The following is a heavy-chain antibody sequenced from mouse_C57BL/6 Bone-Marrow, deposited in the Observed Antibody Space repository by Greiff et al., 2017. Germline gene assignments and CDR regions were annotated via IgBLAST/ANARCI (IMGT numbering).Heavy chain of an antibody. V-gene: IGHV1-55*01. J-gene: IGHJ4*01. Sequence: VQLQQPRAELVKPGASVKMSCKASGYTFTSYWITWVKQRPGQGLEWIGDIYPGSGSTNYNEKFKSKATLTVDTSSSTAYMQLSSLTSEDSAVYYCARRGIYYGNYPYAMDYWGQGTSVTVSS. CDR3: ARRGIYYGNYPYAMDY. D-gene: IGHD2-1*01. CDR2: IYPGSGST. CDR1: GYTFTSYW.